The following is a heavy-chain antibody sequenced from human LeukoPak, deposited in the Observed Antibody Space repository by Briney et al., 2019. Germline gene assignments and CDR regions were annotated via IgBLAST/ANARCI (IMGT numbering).Heavy chain of an antibody. D-gene: IGHD3-3*01. CDR1: GGSISSSSYY. V-gene: IGHV4-39*01. CDR3: ARREDDFWTEY. CDR2: IYYSGST. J-gene: IGHJ4*02. Sequence: PSETLSLTCTVSGGSISSSSYYWGWIRQPPGKGLEWIGSIYYSGSTYYNPSLKSRVTISVDTSKNQFSLKLSSVTAADTAVYYCARREDDFWTEYWGQGTLVTVSS.